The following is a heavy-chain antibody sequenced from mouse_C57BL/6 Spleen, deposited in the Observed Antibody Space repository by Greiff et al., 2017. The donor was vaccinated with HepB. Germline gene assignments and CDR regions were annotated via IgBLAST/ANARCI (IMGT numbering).Heavy chain of an antibody. J-gene: IGHJ2*01. V-gene: IGHV1-22*01. CDR2: INPNNGGT. Sequence: DVKLVESGPELVKPGASVKMSCKASGYTFTDYNMHWVKQSHGKSLEWIGYINPNNGGTSYNQKFKGKATLTVNKSSSTAFMELRSLTSEDSAVYYCAREGYYGSSYGNYWGQGTTLTVSS. CDR1: GYTFTDYN. CDR3: AREGYYGSSYGNY. D-gene: IGHD1-1*01.